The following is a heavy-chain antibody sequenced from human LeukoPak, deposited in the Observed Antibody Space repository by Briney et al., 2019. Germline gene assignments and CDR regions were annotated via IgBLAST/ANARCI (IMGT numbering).Heavy chain of an antibody. V-gene: IGHV5-51*01. CDR2: IYPDDSDT. CDR3: AIGGDSTTSCYRCFNY. Sequence: GESLKTCCKSSGYRFGNYWIGLVRQMRGKRREWMGIIYPDDSDTRYSPSLQGQVTISADKSISTAYMEWSSLKTSDSAMYFCAIGGDSTTSCYRCFNYWGQGTLVTVSS. D-gene: IGHD2-2*02. CDR1: GYRFGNYW. J-gene: IGHJ4*02.